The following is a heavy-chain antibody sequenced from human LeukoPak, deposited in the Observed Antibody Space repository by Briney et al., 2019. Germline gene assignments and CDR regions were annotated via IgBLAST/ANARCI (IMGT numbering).Heavy chain of an antibody. Sequence: GGSLRLSCTVSGFTVSSNSWSWVRQAPGKGLEWVSFIYSGGNTHYSDSVKGRFTISRDNSKNTLYLQMNSLRAEDTAVYYCAKRLFLGGLVATIPDAFDIWGQGTMVTVSS. D-gene: IGHD5-12*01. CDR1: GFTVSSNS. CDR2: IYSGGNT. CDR3: AKRLFLGGLVATIPDAFDI. J-gene: IGHJ3*02. V-gene: IGHV3-53*01.